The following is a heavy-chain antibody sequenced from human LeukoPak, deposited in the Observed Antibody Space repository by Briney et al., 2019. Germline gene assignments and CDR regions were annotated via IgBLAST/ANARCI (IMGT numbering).Heavy chain of an antibody. V-gene: IGHV1-8*01. J-gene: IGHJ3*02. CDR3: AREGSCYYDSSGYDWNAFDI. D-gene: IGHD3-22*01. CDR2: MNPNSGNT. Sequence: ASVKVSCKASGYTFTSYDINWVRQATGQGLEWMGWMNPNSGNTGYAQKFQGRVTITRNTSISTAYMELSSLRSEDTAVYYCAREGSCYYDSSGYDWNAFDIWGQGTMVTVSS. CDR1: GYTFTSYD.